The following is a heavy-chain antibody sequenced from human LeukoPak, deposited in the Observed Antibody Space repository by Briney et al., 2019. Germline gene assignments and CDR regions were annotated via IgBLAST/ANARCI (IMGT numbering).Heavy chain of an antibody. CDR3: ARVTRENWFDS. J-gene: IGHJ5*01. Sequence: SSETLSLTCTVSGDSINNGHSYWSWIRQPAGEGLEWIGRISTTGSTIYNPSLKSRVTMSVDTSKNQLSLKLTFVTAADTAVYFCARVTRENWFDSWGQGTLVTVSS. CDR1: GDSINNGHSY. CDR2: ISTTGST. V-gene: IGHV4-61*02. D-gene: IGHD4-23*01.